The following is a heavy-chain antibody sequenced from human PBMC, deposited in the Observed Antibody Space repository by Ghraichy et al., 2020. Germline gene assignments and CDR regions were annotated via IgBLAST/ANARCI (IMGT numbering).Heavy chain of an antibody. Sequence: GGSLRLSCAASGFTVSSNYMSWVRQAPGKGLEWVSVIYSGGSTYYADSVKGRFTISRHNSKNTLYLQMNSLRAEDTAVYYCARGGCSGGSCYYYYMDVWGKGTTVTVSS. D-gene: IGHD2-15*01. CDR2: IYSGGST. V-gene: IGHV3-53*04. CDR3: ARGGCSGGSCYYYYMDV. CDR1: GFTVSSNY. J-gene: IGHJ6*03.